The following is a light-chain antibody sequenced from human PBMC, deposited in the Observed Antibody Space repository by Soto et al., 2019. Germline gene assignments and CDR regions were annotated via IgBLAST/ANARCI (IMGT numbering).Light chain of an antibody. CDR3: SSYAGRSTMI. J-gene: IGLJ2*01. CDR2: EGS. Sequence: QPVLTQPASVSGSLGQSITISCTGTSSDVGNYDLFSWYQQHPGKVPKLIIYEGSKWPSGVSHRFSGSKSGNTASLTISGLRAEDEADYYCSSYAGRSTMIFGGGTKLTVL. CDR1: SSDVGNYDL. V-gene: IGLV2-23*01.